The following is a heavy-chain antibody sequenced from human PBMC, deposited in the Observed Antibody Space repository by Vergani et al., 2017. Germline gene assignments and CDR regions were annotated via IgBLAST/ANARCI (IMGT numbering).Heavy chain of an antibody. CDR1: GFTLSNYD. V-gene: IGHV3-30*02. D-gene: IGHD3-16*01. CDR3: AKHFRGWGIDY. CDR2: IQFDGSNQ. Sequence: QVQLVESGGGVVQRGGSLRLSCATSGFTLSNYDMQWTRQGPGKGLEFVAFIQFDGSNQYYADSVKGRFTLSRDFSKNTLYLQTNSLRTDDTATYYCAKHFRGWGIDYWGQGTQVIVSS. J-gene: IGHJ4*02.